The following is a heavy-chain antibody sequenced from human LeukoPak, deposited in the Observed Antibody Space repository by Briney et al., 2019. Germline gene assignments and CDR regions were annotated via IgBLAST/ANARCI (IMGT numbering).Heavy chain of an antibody. Sequence: PSETLSLTCAVYGGSFSGYYWSWIRQPPEKGLEWIGEINHSGSTNYNPSLKSRVTISVDTSKNQFSLKLSSVTAADTAVYYCARYSYGYGHYYMDVWGKGTTVTVSS. CDR3: ARYSYGYGHYYMDV. V-gene: IGHV4-34*01. CDR1: GGSFSGYY. J-gene: IGHJ6*03. CDR2: INHSGST. D-gene: IGHD5-18*01.